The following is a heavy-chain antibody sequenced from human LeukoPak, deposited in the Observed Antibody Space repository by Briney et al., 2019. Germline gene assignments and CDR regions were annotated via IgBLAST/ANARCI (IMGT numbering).Heavy chain of an antibody. CDR1: GGTFIIYA. Sequence: GASVTVSCKASGGTFIIYAISWVRQAPGQGLEWMGGIIPIFGTANYAQKFQGRVTITTDESTSTAYMELSSLRSEDTAVYYCASGSTSCPDYWGQGTLVTVSS. V-gene: IGHV1-69*05. CDR3: ASGSTSCPDY. CDR2: IIPIFGTA. D-gene: IGHD2-2*01. J-gene: IGHJ4*02.